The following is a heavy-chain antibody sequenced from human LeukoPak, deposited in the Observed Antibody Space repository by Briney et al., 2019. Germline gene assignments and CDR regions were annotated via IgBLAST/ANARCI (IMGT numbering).Heavy chain of an antibody. CDR3: ARGRPAWDLDY. V-gene: IGHV4-59*01. CDR2: IYYSGST. D-gene: IGHD6-6*01. CDR1: GGSISSYY. Sequence: SETLSLTCTVSGGSISSYYWSWLRQPPGKGLEWIGYIYYSGSTNYNPSLKSRVTISVDTSKNQFSLKLNSVTAADTAVYYCARGRPAWDLDYWGQGTLVTVSS. J-gene: IGHJ4*02.